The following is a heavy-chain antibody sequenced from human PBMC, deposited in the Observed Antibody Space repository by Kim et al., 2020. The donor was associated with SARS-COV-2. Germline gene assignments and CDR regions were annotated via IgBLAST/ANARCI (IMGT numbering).Heavy chain of an antibody. CDR2: ISYDGSNK. V-gene: IGHV3-30*04. D-gene: IGHD4-17*01. J-gene: IGHJ3*02. CDR3: ASDYGGNYAFDI. Sequence: GGSLRLFCAASGFTFSSYAMHWVRQAPGKGLEWVAVISYDGSNKYYADSVKGRFTISRDNSKNTLYLQMNSLRAEDTAVYYCASDYGGNYAFDIWGQGTMVTVSS. CDR1: GFTFSSYA.